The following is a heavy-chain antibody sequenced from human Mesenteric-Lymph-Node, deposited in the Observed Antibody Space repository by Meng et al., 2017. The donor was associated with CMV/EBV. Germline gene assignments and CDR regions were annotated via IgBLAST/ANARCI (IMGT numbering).Heavy chain of an antibody. CDR3: ARDGLKSGSNDY. Sequence: GESLKISCAASGFTFSTYTMNWVRQAPGKGLEWVSSISSSGSTIYYADSVKGRFTISRDNAKNSLYLQMNSLRAEDTAVYYCARDGLKSGSNDYWGQGTLVTVSS. J-gene: IGHJ4*02. CDR2: ISSSGSTI. V-gene: IGHV3-48*04. D-gene: IGHD3-3*01. CDR1: GFTFSTYT.